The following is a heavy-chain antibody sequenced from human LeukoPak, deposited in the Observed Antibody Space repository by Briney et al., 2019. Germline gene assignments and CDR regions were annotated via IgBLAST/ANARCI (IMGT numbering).Heavy chain of an antibody. Sequence: ASVKVSCKASGYTFTSYAMHWVRQAPGQRLEWMGWTNAGNGNTKYSQKFQGRVTITRDTSASTAYMELSSLRSEDTAVYYCARSYSNYPYDYWGQGTLVTVSS. CDR1: GYTFTSYA. J-gene: IGHJ4*02. V-gene: IGHV1-3*01. D-gene: IGHD1-7*01. CDR2: TNAGNGNT. CDR3: ARSYSNYPYDY.